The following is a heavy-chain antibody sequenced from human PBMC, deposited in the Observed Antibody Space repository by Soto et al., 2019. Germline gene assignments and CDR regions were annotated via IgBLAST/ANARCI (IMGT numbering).Heavy chain of an antibody. V-gene: IGHV4-4*02. D-gene: IGHD3-16*01. CDR1: NGSITSGNW. CDR3: ARVWGALAPIAGWFGP. J-gene: IGHJ5*02. CDR2: IYQTGST. Sequence: QVQLQESGPGLVKPSGTLSLTCAVSNGSITSGNWWSWVRQPPGKGLEWIGDIYQTGSTNYNPSLRSRVIISVDKSKNNFSLSLSSVPAADTAVYFCARVWGALAPIAGWFGPWGRGILVTVSS.